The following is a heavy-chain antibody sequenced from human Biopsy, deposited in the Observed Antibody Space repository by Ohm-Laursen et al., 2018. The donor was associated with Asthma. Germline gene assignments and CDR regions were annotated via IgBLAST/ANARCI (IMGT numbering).Heavy chain of an antibody. J-gene: IGHJ1*01. D-gene: IGHD3-3*02. CDR1: GFTFSDYY. Sequence: GSLRLSCTASGFTFSDYYMSWIRQAPGKGLEWISYINGKSNSIEYADSLKGRFTISRDNAKNSLYLQMNSLRAEDTAVYYCARTFHFWSPYHAEHYQLWGQGTLVTVSS. V-gene: IGHV3-11*06. CDR3: ARTFHFWSPYHAEHYQL. CDR2: INGKSNSI.